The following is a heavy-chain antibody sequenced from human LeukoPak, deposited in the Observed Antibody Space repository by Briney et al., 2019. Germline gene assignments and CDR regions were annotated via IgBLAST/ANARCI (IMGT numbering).Heavy chain of an antibody. J-gene: IGHJ4*02. CDR3: AIQYYDFWSGYPTFDY. D-gene: IGHD3-3*01. Sequence: SETLSLTCAVYGGSFSGYYWSWIRQPPGKGLEWIGEINHSGSTNYNPSLKSRVTLSVDTSKNQFSLKLSSVTAADTAVYYCAIQYYDFWSGYPTFDYWGQGTLVTVSS. CDR2: INHSGST. V-gene: IGHV4-34*01. CDR1: GGSFSGYY.